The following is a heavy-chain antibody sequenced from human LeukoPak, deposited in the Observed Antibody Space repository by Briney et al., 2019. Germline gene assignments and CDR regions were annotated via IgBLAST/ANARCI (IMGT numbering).Heavy chain of an antibody. D-gene: IGHD6-6*01. V-gene: IGHV4-39*01. Sequence: PSETLSLTCNVGGGSISSSNYHWGWIRQPPGKGLEWIGSIYYSGSTYYNPSLKSRVTISVDTSKNQFSLKLSSVTAADTAVYYCARHDYSSSTDNQEEHTVYYFDYWGQGTLVTVSS. J-gene: IGHJ4*02. CDR3: ARHDYSSSTDNQEEHTVYYFDY. CDR1: GGSISSSNYH. CDR2: IYYSGST.